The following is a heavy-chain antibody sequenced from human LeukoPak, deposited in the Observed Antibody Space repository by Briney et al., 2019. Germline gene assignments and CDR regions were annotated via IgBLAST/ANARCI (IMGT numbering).Heavy chain of an antibody. CDR1: GGSISSGDYY. CDR3: ARLETYDRDAFDI. J-gene: IGHJ3*02. CDR2: IYYSGST. D-gene: IGHD3-22*01. Sequence: SETLSLTCTVSGGSISSGDYYWSWIRQPPGKGLEWIGYIYYSGSTYYNPSLKSRVTISVDTSKNQSSLKLSSVTAADTAVYYCARLETYDRDAFDIWGQGTMVTVSS. V-gene: IGHV4-30-4*01.